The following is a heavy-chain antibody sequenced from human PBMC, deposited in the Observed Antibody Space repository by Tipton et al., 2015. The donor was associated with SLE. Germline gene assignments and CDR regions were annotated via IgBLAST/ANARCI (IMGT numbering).Heavy chain of an antibody. Sequence: QLVQSGAEVKKPGASVKVSCKASGYTFTSSGISWVRQAPGQGLEWMGWINPNSGGTNSAQKFQGRVTMTRDSSTSTAYMELRGLRSDDPAVYFCARGPISSSWCHFDYWGQGTLVTVSS. CDR3: ARGPISSSWCHFDY. CDR2: INPNSGGT. CDR1: GYTFTSSG. J-gene: IGHJ4*02. V-gene: IGHV1-18*01. D-gene: IGHD6-13*01.